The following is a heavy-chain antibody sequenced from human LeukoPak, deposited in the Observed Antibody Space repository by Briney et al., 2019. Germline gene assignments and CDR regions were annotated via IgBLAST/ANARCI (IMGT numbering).Heavy chain of an antibody. CDR2: ISSSSSYI. CDR3: ARSIAARPPLPFDY. CDR1: GFTFSNAW. V-gene: IGHV3-21*01. Sequence: PGGSLRLSCAASGFTFSNAWMSWVRQAPGKGLEWVSSISSSSSYIYYADSVKGRYTISRDNAKNSLYLQMNSLRAEDTAVYYCARSIAARPPLPFDYWGQGTLVTVSS. D-gene: IGHD6-6*01. J-gene: IGHJ4*02.